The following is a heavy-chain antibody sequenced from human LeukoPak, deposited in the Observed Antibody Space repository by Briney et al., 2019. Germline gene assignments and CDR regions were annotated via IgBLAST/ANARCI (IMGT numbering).Heavy chain of an antibody. CDR2: IRYDGSNK. CDR1: GFTFTTYS. CDR3: AKDPDS. Sequence: GGSLRLSCAASGFTFTTYSMTWVRQAPGKGLEWVAFIRYDGSNKYYADSVKGRFTISRDNSKNTLYLQMNSLRAEDTAVYYCAKDPDSWGQGTLVTVSS. J-gene: IGHJ4*02. V-gene: IGHV3-30*02.